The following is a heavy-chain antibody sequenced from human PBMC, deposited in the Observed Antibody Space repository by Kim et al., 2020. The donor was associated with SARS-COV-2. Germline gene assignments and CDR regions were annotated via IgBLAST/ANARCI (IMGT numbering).Heavy chain of an antibody. D-gene: IGHD2-8*01. V-gene: IGHV3-7*03. CDR2: IRDDGREK. CDR3: VTGKRQWPPSRAFDI. Sequence: GGSLRLSCVASGFTFPTYWMTWVRQAPGKGLEWVANIRDDGREKNYVDSVKGRFTISRDNAKNSLNLQLSSLRVDDTALYYCVTGKRQWPPSRAFDIWGQGTMVTVSS. CDR1: GFTFPTYW. J-gene: IGHJ3*02.